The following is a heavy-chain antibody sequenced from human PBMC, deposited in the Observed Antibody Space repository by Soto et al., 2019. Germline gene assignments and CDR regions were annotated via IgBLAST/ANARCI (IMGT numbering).Heavy chain of an antibody. CDR1: GYTFTSYG. J-gene: IGHJ4*02. CDR2: ISAYNGNT. D-gene: IGHD3-9*01. V-gene: IGHV1-18*01. Sequence: ASVKVSCKASGYTFTSYGISWVRQAPGQGLEWMGWISAYNGNTNYVQKLQGRATMTTDTSTSTAYMELRGLRSDDTAVYYCARDIGYDILTGYSIGDDYWGQGTLVTVSS. CDR3: ARDIGYDILTGYSIGDDY.